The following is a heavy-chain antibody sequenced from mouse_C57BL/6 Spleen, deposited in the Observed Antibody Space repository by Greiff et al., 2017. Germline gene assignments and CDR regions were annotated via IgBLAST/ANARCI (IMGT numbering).Heavy chain of an antibody. J-gene: IGHJ1*03. CDR3: AREGDYGSSYEYFDV. CDR1: GFTFSSYA. D-gene: IGHD1-1*01. CDR2: ISDGGSYT. V-gene: IGHV5-4*01. Sequence: DVMLVESGGGLVKPGGSLKLSCAASGFTFSSYAMSWVRQTPEKRLEWVATISDGGSYTYYPDNVKGRFTISRDNAKNNLYLQMSHLKSEDTAMYYCAREGDYGSSYEYFDVWGTGTTVTVSS.